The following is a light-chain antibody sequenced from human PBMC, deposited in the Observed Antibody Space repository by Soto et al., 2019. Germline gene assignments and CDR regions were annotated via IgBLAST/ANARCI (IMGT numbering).Light chain of an antibody. CDR2: EVS. Sequence: QSALTQPASVSGSPGQSITISCTGTSSDVGGYNYVSWYQQHPGKAPKLMIYEVSNRPSGVSNRFSGSKSGNTASLTISGLQAEDEADYYCSSSTSSRVVFGGGTKLTVL. CDR1: SSDVGGYNY. CDR3: SSSTSSRVV. J-gene: IGLJ2*01. V-gene: IGLV2-14*01.